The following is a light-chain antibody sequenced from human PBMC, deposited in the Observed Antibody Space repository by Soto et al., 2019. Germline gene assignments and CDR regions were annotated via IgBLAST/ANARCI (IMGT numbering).Light chain of an antibody. CDR1: QSVSSSY. V-gene: IGKV3-20*01. CDR3: QQYGSPPPT. CDR2: GAS. J-gene: IGKJ1*01. Sequence: EIVLTHSPGTLSLSPGERDTLSCRASQSVSSSYLAWYQQKPGQAPRLLIYGASSRATGIPDRFSGSGSGTDFTLTISRLEPEDFAVYYCQQYGSPPPTFGQGTKVDIK.